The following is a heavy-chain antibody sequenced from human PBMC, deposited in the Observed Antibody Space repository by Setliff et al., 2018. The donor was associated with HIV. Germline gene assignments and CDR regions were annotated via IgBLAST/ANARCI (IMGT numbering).Heavy chain of an antibody. CDR2: MHTSGNT. D-gene: IGHD5-18*01. Sequence: TLSLTCTSSGDSISGYYWRWIRQPAGKGLEWIGRMHTSGNTNYNPSLKSRVTMSVDTSKNQFSLRLSSVTAADTAVYYCARDQKGYSYGYFDSWGQGTLVTVSS. J-gene: IGHJ4*02. CDR1: GDSISGYY. V-gene: IGHV4-4*07. CDR3: ARDQKGYSYGYFDS.